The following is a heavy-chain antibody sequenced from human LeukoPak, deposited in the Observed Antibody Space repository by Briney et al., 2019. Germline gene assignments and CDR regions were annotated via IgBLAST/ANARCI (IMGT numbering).Heavy chain of an antibody. J-gene: IGHJ4*02. CDR2: IGGSGGST. CDR1: GFTFSGYA. D-gene: IGHD1-26*01. CDR3: AEPVGPTGWGCFDY. V-gene: IGHV3-23*01. Sequence: PGGSLRLSCAASGFTFSGYAMSWVRQAPGKGLEWVSAIGGSGGSTYYADSVKGRFTISRDNSKNTLYLQMNSLRAEDTAVYYCAEPVGPTGWGCFDYWGQGTLVTVSS.